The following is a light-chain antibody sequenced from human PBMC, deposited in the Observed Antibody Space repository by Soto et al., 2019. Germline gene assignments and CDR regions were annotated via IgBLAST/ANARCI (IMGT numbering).Light chain of an antibody. CDR3: SSYANTRTVVI. CDR2: EFR. Sequence: QSALTKHASVSGSPGQSITVSCTGTSSDLGGYNYVSWYQQHPGKAPTLMSYEFRERPSGVSNRFSGSKSGTTASLTISGLQAEDDADYYISSYANTRTVVIVGGGTKLTVL. J-gene: IGLJ2*01. V-gene: IGLV2-14*01. CDR1: SSDLGGYNY.